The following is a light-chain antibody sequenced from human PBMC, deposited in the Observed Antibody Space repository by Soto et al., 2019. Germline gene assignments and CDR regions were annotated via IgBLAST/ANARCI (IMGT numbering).Light chain of an antibody. CDR2: SNT. Sequence: QSALTQPPSLSGTPGQGVTISCSGGSSNIATNYVYWYQLLPGTAPKLVIFSNTIRPPRVPDRFSGSKSGASASLVISGLRSEDEADYFSASWDDSLFGWVFGGGTKVT. J-gene: IGLJ3*02. V-gene: IGLV1-47*02. CDR3: ASWDDSLFGWV. CDR1: SSNIATNY.